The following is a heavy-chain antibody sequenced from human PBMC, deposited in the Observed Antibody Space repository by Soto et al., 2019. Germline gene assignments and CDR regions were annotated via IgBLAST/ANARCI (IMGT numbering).Heavy chain of an antibody. CDR1: GYSLRSNY. J-gene: IGHJ6*02. D-gene: IGHD3-22*01. V-gene: IGHV1-2*02. CDR3: ASDLIVDGPDNYGMDV. CDR2: NNPNSSGT. Sequence: QVQLVQSGAEGKKPGASVKVSCKASGYSLRSNYVHWVRQAPGQGLEWMGWNNPNSSGTVYAQKFQGRVSMARDASLTTAYMQLNRLTSDDTAVYYCASDLIVDGPDNYGMDVWGQGTTVTVSS.